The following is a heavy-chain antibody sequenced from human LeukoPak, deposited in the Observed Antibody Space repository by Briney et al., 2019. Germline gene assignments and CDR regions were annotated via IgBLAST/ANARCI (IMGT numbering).Heavy chain of an antibody. CDR1: GFAFSNYW. Sequence: GGSLRLSCAASGFAFSNYWMGWVRQTPGRGLEWVSSISPTSWTIYQADSVKGRFTVSRDNAKNSVFLQMDSLRAEDEAVYYCTRGAGQFVDHDVFDFWGQGTMVTVSS. CDR2: ISPTSWTI. V-gene: IGHV3-21*01. J-gene: IGHJ3*01. CDR3: TRGAGQFVDHDVFDF. D-gene: IGHD3-10*01.